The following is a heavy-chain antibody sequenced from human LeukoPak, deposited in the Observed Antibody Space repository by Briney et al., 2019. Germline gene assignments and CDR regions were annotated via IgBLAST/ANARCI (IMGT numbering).Heavy chain of an antibody. CDR3: ARDGRLAY. D-gene: IGHD6-6*01. CDR2: IYYSGSA. V-gene: IGHV4-31*03. Sequence: SETLSLTCTVSSGSISSGGYYWSWIRQHPGKGLEWIGYIYYSGSAYYNPSLKSRVTISVDTSKNQFSLKLSSVTAADTAVYYCARDGRLAYWGQGTLVTVSS. J-gene: IGHJ4*02. CDR1: SGSISSGGYY.